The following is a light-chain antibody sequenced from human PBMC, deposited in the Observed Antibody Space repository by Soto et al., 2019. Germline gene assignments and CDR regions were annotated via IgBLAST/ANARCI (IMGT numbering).Light chain of an antibody. CDR3: KQYYQWGLS. V-gene: IGKV3D-15*01. J-gene: IGKJ4*01. CDR2: GSS. CDR1: QNVATN. Sequence: VMTQSPANLSVSPGEGVTLSCRASQNVATNLAWYQLKPCQAPRLLVYGSSTRATGIPATVSGSGSGTQFSLTISSLQSEDSAVYYCKQYYQWGLSFGGGTTVEI.